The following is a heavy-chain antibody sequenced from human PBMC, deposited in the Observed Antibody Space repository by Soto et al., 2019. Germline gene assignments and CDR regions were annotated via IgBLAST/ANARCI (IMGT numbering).Heavy chain of an antibody. Sequence: QVQLQESGPGLVKPSGTLSLTCAVSGASITSSNWWSWVRQPPGKGLEWIGEVYHSGSTNYNPSLKSRFTISVDKPESHCSLELHSVTAADTAMYYCAGCPSCCWYGGGACEIWGQGTIVIVSS. D-gene: IGHD2-2*01. V-gene: IGHV4-4*02. CDR1: GASITSSNW. J-gene: IGHJ3*02. CDR2: VYHSGST. CDR3: AGCPSCCWYGGGACEI.